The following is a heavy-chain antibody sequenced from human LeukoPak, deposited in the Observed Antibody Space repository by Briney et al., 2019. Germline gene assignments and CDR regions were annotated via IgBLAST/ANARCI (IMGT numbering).Heavy chain of an antibody. CDR1: GFTFSSYA. V-gene: IGHV3-23*01. D-gene: IGHD6-19*01. CDR3: AKDYSGWYFDRGINFDY. Sequence: PGGSLRLSCAASGFTFSSYAMSWVRQAPGKGLEWVSAISGSGGSTYYADSVKGRFTISRDNSKNTLYLQMNSLRAEDTAVYYCAKDYSGWYFDRGINFDYWGQGTLVTVSS. CDR2: ISGSGGST. J-gene: IGHJ4*02.